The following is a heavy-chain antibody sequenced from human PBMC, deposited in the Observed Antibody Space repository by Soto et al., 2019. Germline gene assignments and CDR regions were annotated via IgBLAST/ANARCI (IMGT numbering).Heavy chain of an antibody. D-gene: IGHD3-10*01. CDR2: ISSSSSYI. CDR1: GFSFSSYS. J-gene: IGHJ4*02. CDR3: ASNIYGHSFGVSRHDY. V-gene: IGHV3-21*01. Sequence: PXVCLSLSSAACGFSFSSYSMNWVRQAPGKGLEWVSSISSSSSYIYYADSVKGRFTISRDNAKNSLYLQMNSLRAEDTAVYYCASNIYGHSFGVSRHDYWGPGTLVTVYS.